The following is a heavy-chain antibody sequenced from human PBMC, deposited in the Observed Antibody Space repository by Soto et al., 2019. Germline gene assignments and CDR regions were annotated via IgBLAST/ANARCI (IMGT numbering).Heavy chain of an antibody. CDR2: INHSGST. Sequence: PSETLSLTCAVYGGSFSGYYWSWIRQPPGKGLEWIGEINHSGSTNYNPSLKSRVTISVDTSKNTLYLQMNSLRAEDTAVYYCARAWNGDYGDYPDYWGQGTLVTVSS. D-gene: IGHD4-17*01. V-gene: IGHV4-34*01. J-gene: IGHJ4*02. CDR1: GGSFSGYY. CDR3: ARAWNGDYGDYPDY.